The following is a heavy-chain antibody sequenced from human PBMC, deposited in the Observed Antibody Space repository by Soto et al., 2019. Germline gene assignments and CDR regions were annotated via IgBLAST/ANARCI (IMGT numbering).Heavy chain of an antibody. CDR1: GGTFSSYA. V-gene: IGHV1-69*13. J-gene: IGHJ5*02. D-gene: IGHD3-3*01. Sequence: GASVKVSCKASGGTFSSYAISWVRQAPGQGLEWMGGIIPIFGTANYAQKFQGRVTITADESTSTAYMELSSLRSEDTAVYYCARGYYDFWSGQNWFDPWGQGTLVTVSS. CDR2: IIPIFGTA. CDR3: ARGYYDFWSGQNWFDP.